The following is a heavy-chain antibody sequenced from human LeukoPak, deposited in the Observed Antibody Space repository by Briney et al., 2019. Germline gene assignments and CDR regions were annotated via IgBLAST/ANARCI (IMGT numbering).Heavy chain of an antibody. CDR3: ARDVRKNFDY. V-gene: IGHV1-18*01. Sequence: GASVKVSCKASGYTFTHHGISWVRQATGQGLEWMGWISCYNGDTIYAQNVQGRVTMTTDASTRTAYIELRNLRSDDTAMYYCARDVRKNFDYWGQGTLVTVSS. CDR2: ISCYNGDT. CDR1: GYTFTHHG. J-gene: IGHJ4*02.